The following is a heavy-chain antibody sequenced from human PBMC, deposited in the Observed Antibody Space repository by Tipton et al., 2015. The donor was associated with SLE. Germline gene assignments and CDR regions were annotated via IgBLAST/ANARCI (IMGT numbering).Heavy chain of an antibody. D-gene: IGHD6-19*01. J-gene: IGHJ5*02. Sequence: SLRLSCAASGFTFSSYAMNWVRQVPGKGLEWVSSITWNSNIIAYADSVKGRFAISRDNSKKTLYLQMNSLRVEDTAVYYCAKKGDYSSGWYGANWLDPWGQGTLVTVAS. CDR3: AKKGDYSSGWYGANWLDP. CDR2: ITWNSNII. CDR1: GFTFSSYA. V-gene: IGHV3-23*05.